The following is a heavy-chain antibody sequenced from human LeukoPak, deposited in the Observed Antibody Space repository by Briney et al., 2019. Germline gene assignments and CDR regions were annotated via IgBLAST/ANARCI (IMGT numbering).Heavy chain of an antibody. J-gene: IGHJ4*02. V-gene: IGHV3-23*01. CDR3: AKGLTWDSTSCSD. Sequence: GGSLRLSCAPSAFTFSSYAMSWVRQAPGKGLEWVSAIFGSGGNMYYADSVKGRFTISRDNFKSTLYLQMNSLRAEDTAVYYCAKGLTWDSTSCSDWGQGTLVTVSS. CDR2: IFGSGGNM. D-gene: IGHD2-2*01. CDR1: AFTFSSYA.